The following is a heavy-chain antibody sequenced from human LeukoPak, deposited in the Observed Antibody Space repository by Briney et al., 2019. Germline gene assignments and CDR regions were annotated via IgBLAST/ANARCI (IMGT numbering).Heavy chain of an antibody. D-gene: IGHD3-9*01. CDR2: IYYSGST. CDR3: ARDFGPDDILTGHGREWAFDI. CDR1: GGSISSYY. Sequence: SETLSLTCTVSGGSISSYYWSWIRQPPGKGLEWIGYIYYSGSTNYNPSLKSRVTISVDTSKNQFSLKLSSVTAADTAVYYCARDFGPDDILTGHGREWAFDIWGQGTMATVSS. V-gene: IGHV4-59*01. J-gene: IGHJ3*02.